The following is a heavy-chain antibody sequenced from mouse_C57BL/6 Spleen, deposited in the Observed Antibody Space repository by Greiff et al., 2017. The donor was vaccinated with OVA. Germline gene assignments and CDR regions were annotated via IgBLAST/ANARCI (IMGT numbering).Heavy chain of an antibody. CDR1: GYTFTSYG. Sequence: QVQLQQSGAELARPGASVKLSCKASGYTFTSYGISWVKQRTGQGLEWIGEIYPRSGNTYYNEKFKGKATLTADKSSSTAYMELRSLTSEDSAVYFCARSDYDGYYFDYWGQGTTLTVSS. V-gene: IGHV1-81*01. CDR2: IYPRSGNT. J-gene: IGHJ2*01. CDR3: ARSDYDGYYFDY. D-gene: IGHD2-4*01.